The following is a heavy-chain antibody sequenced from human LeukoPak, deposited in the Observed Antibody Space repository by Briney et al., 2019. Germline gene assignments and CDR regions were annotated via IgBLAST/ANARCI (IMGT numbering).Heavy chain of an antibody. Sequence: GGSLRLSCAASGFTFSSYAMSWVRQAPGKGLGRVSAISGSGGSTYYADSVKGRFTISRDNSKNTLYLQMNSLRAEDTAVYYCAKGDFWALNWFDPWGQGTLVTVSS. CDR2: ISGSGGST. D-gene: IGHD3-3*01. CDR3: AKGDFWALNWFDP. V-gene: IGHV3-23*01. J-gene: IGHJ5*02. CDR1: GFTFSSYA.